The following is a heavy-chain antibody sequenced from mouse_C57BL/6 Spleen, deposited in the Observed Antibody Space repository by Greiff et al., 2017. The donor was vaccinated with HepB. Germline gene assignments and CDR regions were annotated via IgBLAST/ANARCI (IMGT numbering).Heavy chain of an antibody. CDR2: ILPGSGST. D-gene: IGHD1-1*01. Sequence: VQLQQSGAELMKPGASVKLSCKATGYTFTGYWIEWVKQRPGHGLEWIGEILPGSGSTNYNEKFKGKATFTADTSSNTAYMQLSSLTTEDSAIYYCARVLYYYGSSYYYAMDYWGQGTSVTVSS. J-gene: IGHJ4*01. CDR1: GYTFTGYW. V-gene: IGHV1-9*01. CDR3: ARVLYYYGSSYYYAMDY.